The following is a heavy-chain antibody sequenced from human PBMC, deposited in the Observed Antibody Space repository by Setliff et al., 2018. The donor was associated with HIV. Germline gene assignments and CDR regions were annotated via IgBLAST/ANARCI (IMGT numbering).Heavy chain of an antibody. CDR1: GNSIGSGYY. CDR3: VRHLSEMAMVDH. Sequence: PSETLSLTCAVSGNSIGSGYYWGWIRQPPGKGLEWIASIYYNGNIYYNPSLKSRATITMDTSKNQFSLKLSSVTAADTAVYSCVRHLSEMAMVDHWGQGTLVTVSS. J-gene: IGHJ4*02. CDR2: IYYNGNI. V-gene: IGHV4-38-2*01.